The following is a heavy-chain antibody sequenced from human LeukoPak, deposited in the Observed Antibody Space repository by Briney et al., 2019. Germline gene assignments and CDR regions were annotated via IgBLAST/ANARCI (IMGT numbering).Heavy chain of an antibody. CDR2: ISAYNGNT. J-gene: IGHJ6*03. V-gene: IGHV1-18*01. Sequence: ASVKVSCKASGYTFTSYGISWVRQAPGQGLEWMGWISAYNGNTNYAQKLQGRVTMTTDTSTSTAYMELRSLRSDDTAVYYCARVPGAYYYYYYMDVWGKGTTVTVSS. D-gene: IGHD3-10*01. CDR3: ARVPGAYYYYYYMDV. CDR1: GYTFTSYG.